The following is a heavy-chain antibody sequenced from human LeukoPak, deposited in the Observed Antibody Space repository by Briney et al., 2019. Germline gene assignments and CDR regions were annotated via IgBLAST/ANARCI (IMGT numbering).Heavy chain of an antibody. V-gene: IGHV1-2*02. Sequence: ASVKVSCKASGYTFTDYYIHWVRQAPGQGLEWMGWINPNSGGTNYAQKFQGRVTMTRDTSISTAYMELSRLRSDDTAVYYCARSTLTAAGTFAWGQGTLVTVSS. CDR3: ARSTLTAAGTFA. J-gene: IGHJ4*02. D-gene: IGHD6-13*01. CDR2: INPNSGGT. CDR1: GYTFTDYY.